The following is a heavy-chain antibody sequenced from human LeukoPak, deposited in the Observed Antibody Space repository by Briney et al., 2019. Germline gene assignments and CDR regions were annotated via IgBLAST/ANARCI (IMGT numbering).Heavy chain of an antibody. Sequence: ASVKVSCKASGYTFTSYDINWVRQATGQGLEWMGWMNPNSGNTGYAQKFQGRVTMTRNTSISTAYMELSSLRSEDTAVYYCAIMVVTAIPVVDYRGQGTLVTVSS. CDR3: AIMVVTAIPVVDY. V-gene: IGHV1-8*01. CDR2: MNPNSGNT. D-gene: IGHD2-21*02. J-gene: IGHJ4*02. CDR1: GYTFTSYD.